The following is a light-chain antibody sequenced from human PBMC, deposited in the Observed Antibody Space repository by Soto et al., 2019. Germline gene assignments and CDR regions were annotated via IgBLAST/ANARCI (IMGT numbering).Light chain of an antibody. J-gene: IGKJ4*01. CDR2: WAS. V-gene: IGKV4-1*01. CDR1: QSLLFKSNNKNY. Sequence: DIVMTQFPDSLAMSLGERAIMHCKSSQSLLFKSNNKNYLAWYQQKPGLPPRLLIYWASTREFGVPDRFSGGGSGTDFTLTISNLQAEDAAVYYCQQYYVTPRTFGGGTKVEIK. CDR3: QQYYVTPRT.